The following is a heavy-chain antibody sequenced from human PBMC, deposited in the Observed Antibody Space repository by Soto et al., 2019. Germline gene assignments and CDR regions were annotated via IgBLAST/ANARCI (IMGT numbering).Heavy chain of an antibody. CDR3: ARERVSTGPDY. CDR2: ISAYNGNT. CDR1: GYTFSTYV. V-gene: IGHV1-18*01. D-gene: IGHD1-1*01. Sequence: QVQLVQSGAEVKKPGASVKVSCKGFGYTFSTYVINWVRQAPGQGLEWMGWISAYNGNTDYAQNLQGRVTMTTDTSTSTAYMELRSLRSDDTAIYYCARERVSTGPDYWGQGTLVTVSS. J-gene: IGHJ4*02.